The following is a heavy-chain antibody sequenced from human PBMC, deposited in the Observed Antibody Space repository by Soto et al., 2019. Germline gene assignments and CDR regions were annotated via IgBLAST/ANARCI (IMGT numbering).Heavy chain of an antibody. V-gene: IGHV3-11*01. J-gene: IGHJ3*02. CDR2: ISNSGGII. CDR3: ARDLMPDRYLGYI. D-gene: IGHD2-2*01. Sequence: VGSLRLSCAASGFTFSDYQMTWLRQAPGKGLEWISHISNSGGIIEYAESVKGRFSISRDNAKSSVYLQMNNLRAEDTAIYYCARDLMPDRYLGYICGPRTMVTVSS. CDR1: GFTFSDYQ.